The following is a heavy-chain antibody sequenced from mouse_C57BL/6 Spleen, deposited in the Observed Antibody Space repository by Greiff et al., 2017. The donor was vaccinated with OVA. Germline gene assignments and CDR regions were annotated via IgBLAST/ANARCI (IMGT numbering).Heavy chain of an antibody. J-gene: IGHJ2*01. CDR2: IYPGDGDT. Sequence: VQLQQSGPELVKPGASVKISCKASGYAFSSSWMNWVKQRPGKGLEWIGRIYPGDGDTNYNGKFKGKATLTADKSSSTAYMQLSSLTSEDSAVYFCARMGITTVAHFDYWGQGTTLTVSS. D-gene: IGHD1-1*01. V-gene: IGHV1-82*01. CDR1: GYAFSSSW. CDR3: ARMGITTVAHFDY.